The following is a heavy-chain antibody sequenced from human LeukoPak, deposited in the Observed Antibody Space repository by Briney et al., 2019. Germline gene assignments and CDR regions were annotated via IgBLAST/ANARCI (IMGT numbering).Heavy chain of an antibody. D-gene: IGHD6-19*01. J-gene: IGHJ5*02. Sequence: ASVKVSCKASGYTFTSYYMHWVRQAPGQGLEWMGIINPSGGSTSYAQKFQGRVTMTRDTSTSTVYMELSSLRSEDTAVYYCASGYYSSGWPDDNWFDPWGQETLVTVSS. V-gene: IGHV1-46*01. CDR3: ASGYYSSGWPDDNWFDP. CDR2: INPSGGST. CDR1: GYTFTSYY.